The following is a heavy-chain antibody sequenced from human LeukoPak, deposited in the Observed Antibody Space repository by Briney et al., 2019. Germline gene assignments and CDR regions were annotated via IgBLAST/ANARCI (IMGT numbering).Heavy chain of an antibody. D-gene: IGHD2-15*01. CDR2: ISGSGSTI. CDR1: GFNFGSYS. V-gene: IGHV3-48*03. J-gene: IGHJ6*03. Sequence: GGSLRLSCAASGFNFGSYSMTWVRQASWKGLEWVSYISGSGSTIYYADSVKGRFTISRDNAKNSLYLQMNSLRAEDTAVYYCARVLRYCSGGNCYSGGLGYMDVWGKGTTVTISS. CDR3: ARVLRYCSGGNCYSGGLGYMDV.